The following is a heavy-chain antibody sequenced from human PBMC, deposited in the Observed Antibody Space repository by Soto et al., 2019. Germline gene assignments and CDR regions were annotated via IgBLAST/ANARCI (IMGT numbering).Heavy chain of an antibody. J-gene: IGHJ6*02. Sequence: SETLSLTCTVSGGSISSYYWSWIRQPPGKGLEWIGYIYYSGSTYNPSLKSRVTISVDTSKNQFSLKLSSVTAADTAVYYCARDLDYYGSGSRYYYGMDVWGQGTTVTVSS. D-gene: IGHD3-10*01. CDR1: GGSISSYY. V-gene: IGHV4-59*06. CDR3: ARDLDYYGSGSRYYYGMDV. CDR2: IYYSGST.